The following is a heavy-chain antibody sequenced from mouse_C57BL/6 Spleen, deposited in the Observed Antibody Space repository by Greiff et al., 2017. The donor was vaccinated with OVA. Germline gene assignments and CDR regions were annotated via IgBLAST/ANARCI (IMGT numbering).Heavy chain of an antibody. D-gene: IGHD1-1*01. CDR3: ARMFITTVVGEVDY. V-gene: IGHV1-82*01. J-gene: IGHJ4*01. CDR2: IYPGDGDT. Sequence: QVQLQQPGPELVKPGASVKISCKASGYAFSSSWMNWVKQRPGKGLEWIGRIYPGDGDTNYNGKFKGKATLTADKSSSTAYMQLSSLTSEDSAVYFCARMFITTVVGEVDYWGQGTSVTVSS. CDR1: GYAFSSSW.